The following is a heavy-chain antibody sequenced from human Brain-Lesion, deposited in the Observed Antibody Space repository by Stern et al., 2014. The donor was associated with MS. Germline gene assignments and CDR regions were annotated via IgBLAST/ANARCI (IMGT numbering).Heavy chain of an antibody. CDR3: ERNKTASSAYFAY. CDR1: GFTFDDYA. D-gene: IGHD3-10*01. V-gene: IGHV3-9*01. Sequence: EVQLVESGGDLVQPGRSLRLSCAAFGFTFDDYAMHWVRQAPGKGLEWVAGISWNSGTIGYADSVKGRFTTSRDNAYSSLFLKMNSLRPEDPAFYYCERNKTASSAYFAYWGQGTLVTVSS. CDR2: ISWNSGTI. J-gene: IGHJ4*02.